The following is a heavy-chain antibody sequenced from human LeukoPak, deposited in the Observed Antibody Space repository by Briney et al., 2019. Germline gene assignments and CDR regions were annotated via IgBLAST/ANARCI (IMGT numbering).Heavy chain of an antibody. J-gene: IGHJ4*02. D-gene: IGHD3-3*01. V-gene: IGHV4-38-2*02. CDR1: NYSISRDYY. CDR2: IYHTGST. Sequence: SSETLSLTCTVSNYSISRDYYWGWIRQPPGEGLEWIGSIYHTGSTYYNPSLKSRVTMSIDTSKNQFSLKLSSVTAADTAVYYCARGRAVTIFGVDPLDYWGQGTLVTVSS. CDR3: ARGRAVTIFGVDPLDY.